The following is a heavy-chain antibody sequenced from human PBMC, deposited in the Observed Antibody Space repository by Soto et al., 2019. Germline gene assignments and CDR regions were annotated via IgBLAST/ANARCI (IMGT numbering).Heavy chain of an antibody. CDR2: IYYSGST. CDR1: GYSISSSNW. CDR3: ARSYYGSGSYWAYYYYYMDV. Sequence: PSETLSLTCAVSGYSISSSNWWGWIRQPPGKGLEWIGYIYYSGSTYYNPSLKSRVTMSVDTSKNQFSLKLSSVTAVDTAVYYCARSYYGSGSYWAYYYYYMDVWGKGTTVTVSS. J-gene: IGHJ6*03. V-gene: IGHV4-28*01. D-gene: IGHD3-10*01.